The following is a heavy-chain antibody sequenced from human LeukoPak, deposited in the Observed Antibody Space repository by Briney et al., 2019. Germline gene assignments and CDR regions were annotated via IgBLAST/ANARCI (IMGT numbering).Heavy chain of an antibody. V-gene: IGHV3-15*01. CDR2: IKSKTDGGTT. Sequence: GGSLRLSCAASGFTFDSYWMSWVRQAPGKGLEWVGRIKSKTDGGTTDYAAPVKGRFTISRDDSKNTLYLQINSLKTEGTAMYYCTTVAAAGQVDYWGQGTLVTVSS. CDR3: TTVAAAGQVDY. J-gene: IGHJ4*02. CDR1: GFTFDSYW. D-gene: IGHD6-13*01.